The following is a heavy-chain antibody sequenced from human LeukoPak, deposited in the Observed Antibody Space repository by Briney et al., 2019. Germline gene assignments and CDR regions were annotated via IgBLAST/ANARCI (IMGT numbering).Heavy chain of an antibody. Sequence: SETLSLTCAVYGGSFSGYYWSWIRQPPGKGLEWIGEINHSGSTNYNPSLKSRVTISVDTSKNRFSLKLSSVTAADTAVYYCARVDRDTAMVIGDYYMDVWGKGTTVTVSS. J-gene: IGHJ6*03. D-gene: IGHD5-18*01. V-gene: IGHV4-34*01. CDR2: INHSGST. CDR3: ARVDRDTAMVIGDYYMDV. CDR1: GGSFSGYY.